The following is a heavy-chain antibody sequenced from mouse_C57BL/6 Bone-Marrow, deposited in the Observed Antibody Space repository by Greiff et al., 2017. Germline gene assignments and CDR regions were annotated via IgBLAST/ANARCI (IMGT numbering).Heavy chain of an antibody. Sequence: VQLKQPGAELVKPGASVKMSCKASGYTFTSYWITWVKQRPGQGLEWIGDIYPGSGSTNYNEKFKSKATLTVDTASSTAYMQLSSLTSEDSAVYYCARALISAVVDVGYWGQGTTLTVSS. CDR1: GYTFTSYW. V-gene: IGHV1-55*01. CDR2: IYPGSGST. D-gene: IGHD1-1*01. J-gene: IGHJ2*01. CDR3: ARALISAVVDVGY.